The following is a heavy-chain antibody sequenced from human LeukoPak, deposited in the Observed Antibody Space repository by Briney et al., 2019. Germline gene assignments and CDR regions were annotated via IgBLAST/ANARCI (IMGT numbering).Heavy chain of an antibody. CDR3: ARDRLPGLFDY. CDR2: IKQDGSEK. D-gene: IGHD5-18*01. Sequence: GGSLRLSCAASGFTFSSYWMSWVRQAPGKGLEWVATIKQDGSEKYYVDSVKGRFTISRDNAKNSLYLQMNSLRAEDTAVYYCARDRLPGLFDYWGQGTLVTVSS. V-gene: IGHV3-7*01. J-gene: IGHJ4*02. CDR1: GFTFSSYW.